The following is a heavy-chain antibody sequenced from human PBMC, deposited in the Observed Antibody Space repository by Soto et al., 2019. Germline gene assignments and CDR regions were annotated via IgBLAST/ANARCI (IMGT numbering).Heavy chain of an antibody. CDR1: GFTFSNYS. CDR3: AKDVIVATIHYYGMDV. J-gene: IGHJ6*02. CDR2: ISIDGSNK. Sequence: GGSLRLSCAASGFTFSNYSMHWVRQAPGKGLEWVAVISIDGSNKYYADSVKGRFTISRDNSKNTLYLQMNSLRAEDTAVYYCAKDVIVATIHYYGMDVWGQGTTVTVSS. D-gene: IGHD5-12*01. V-gene: IGHV3-30-3*01.